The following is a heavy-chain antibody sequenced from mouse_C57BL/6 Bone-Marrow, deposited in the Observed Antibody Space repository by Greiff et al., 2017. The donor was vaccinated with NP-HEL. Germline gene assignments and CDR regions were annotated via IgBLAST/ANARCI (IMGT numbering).Heavy chain of an antibody. CDR2: INPNNGGT. J-gene: IGHJ1*03. Sequence: DVQLQESGPELVKPGASVKMSCKASGYTFTDYNMHWVKQSHGKSLEWIGYINPNNGGTSYNQKFKGKATLTVNKSSSTAYMELRSLTSEDSAVYYCAPYYYGSSYENFDVWGTGTTVTVSS. V-gene: IGHV1-22*01. CDR1: GYTFTDYN. CDR3: APYYYGSSYENFDV. D-gene: IGHD1-1*01.